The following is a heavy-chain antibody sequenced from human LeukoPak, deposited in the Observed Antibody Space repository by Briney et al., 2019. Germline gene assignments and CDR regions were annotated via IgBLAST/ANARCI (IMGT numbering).Heavy chain of an antibody. CDR1: GGSISSGGYY. CDR2: IYHSGST. CDR3: ARSKPYYYDSSGYSNWFDP. V-gene: IGHV4-30-2*01. J-gene: IGHJ5*02. Sequence: PSETLSLTCTVSGGSISSGGYYWSWIRQPPGKGLEWIGYIYHSGSTYYNPSLKSRVTISVDRSKNQFSLKLSSVTAADTAVYYCARSKPYYYDSSGYSNWFDPWGQGTLVTVSS. D-gene: IGHD3-22*01.